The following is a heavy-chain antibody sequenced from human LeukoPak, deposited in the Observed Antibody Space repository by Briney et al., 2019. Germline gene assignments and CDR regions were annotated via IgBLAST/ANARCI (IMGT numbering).Heavy chain of an antibody. J-gene: IGHJ5*02. Sequence: ASVKVSCKASGYTFTGYYMHWVRQAPGQGLEWMGWINPNSGGTNYAQKFQGRGTMTRDTSISTAYMELSRLRSDDTAVYYCARDSRYCSGGSCFFWFDPWGQGTLVTVSS. D-gene: IGHD2-15*01. V-gene: IGHV1-2*02. CDR2: INPNSGGT. CDR1: GYTFTGYY. CDR3: ARDSRYCSGGSCFFWFDP.